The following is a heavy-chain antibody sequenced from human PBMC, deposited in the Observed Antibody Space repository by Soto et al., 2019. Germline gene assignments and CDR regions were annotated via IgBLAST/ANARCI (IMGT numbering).Heavy chain of an antibody. Sequence: EVQLVESGGVVVQPGGSLRLSCAASGFTFDDYSMHWVRQAPGKGLEWVSLISWDGGSTYYADSVKGRFTISRDNSKNSLYLQMNSLRTEDTALYYCAKVRNTNDFRGEDAFDIWGQGTMVTVST. J-gene: IGHJ3*02. CDR2: ISWDGGST. CDR3: AKVRNTNDFRGEDAFDI. D-gene: IGHD1-1*01. V-gene: IGHV3-43*01. CDR1: GFTFDDYS.